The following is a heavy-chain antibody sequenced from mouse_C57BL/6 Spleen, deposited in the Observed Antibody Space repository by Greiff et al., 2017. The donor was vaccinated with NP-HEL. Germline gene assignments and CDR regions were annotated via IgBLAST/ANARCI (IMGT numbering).Heavy chain of an antibody. CDR1: GFNIKDDY. Sequence: VQLKESGAELVRPGASVKLSCTASGFNIKDDYMHWVKQRPEQGLEWIGWIDPENGDTEYDSKFQGKATITADTSSNTAYLQLSSLTSEDTAVYYCTTRDGYYGGFAYWGQGALVTVSA. J-gene: IGHJ3*01. V-gene: IGHV14-4*01. CDR3: TTRDGYYGGFAY. D-gene: IGHD2-3*01. CDR2: IDPENGDT.